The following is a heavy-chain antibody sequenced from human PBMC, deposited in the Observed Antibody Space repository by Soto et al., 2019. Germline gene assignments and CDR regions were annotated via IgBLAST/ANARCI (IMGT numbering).Heavy chain of an antibody. J-gene: IGHJ6*02. CDR3: ARSGAARLSRANGGMDV. D-gene: IGHD6-6*01. CDR1: GFTFSSYS. V-gene: IGHV3-48*02. CDR2: ISSSSSTI. Sequence: GGSLRLSCAASGFTFSSYSMNWVRQAPGKGLEWVSYISSSSSTIYYADSVKGRFTISRDNAKNSLYPQMNSLRDEDTAVYYCARSGAARLSRANGGMDVWGQGTTVTVSS.